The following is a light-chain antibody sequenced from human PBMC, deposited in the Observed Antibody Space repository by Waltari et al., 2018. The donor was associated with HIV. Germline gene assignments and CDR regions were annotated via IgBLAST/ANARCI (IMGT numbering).Light chain of an antibody. CDR2: EDT. CDR3: YSTDNSGFPV. J-gene: IGLJ3*02. CDR1: AVPKKY. Sequence: SYELTQPPPVSVSPGQTARIPCSGAAVPKKYTYLYQQKSGLAPVLVIYEDTNRAPGTPERFSGSSSGTTATLIASGVQVEDEADYHCYSTDNSGFPVCGGGTKLTVL. V-gene: IGLV3-10*01.